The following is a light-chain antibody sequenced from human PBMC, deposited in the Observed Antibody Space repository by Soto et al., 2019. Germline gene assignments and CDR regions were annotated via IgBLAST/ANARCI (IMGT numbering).Light chain of an antibody. CDR3: AAWDDSLSAPV. CDR2: RNS. J-gene: IGLJ2*01. Sequence: QFVLTQPPSASGTPGQRVTISCSGSSSNIGRNTVDWYQQVPGKAPELLIYRNSQRPSGVSDRFSGSKSDTSASLAISGLQSEDEADYYCAAWDDSLSAPVFGGGTKLTVL. CDR1: SSNIGRNT. V-gene: IGLV1-44*01.